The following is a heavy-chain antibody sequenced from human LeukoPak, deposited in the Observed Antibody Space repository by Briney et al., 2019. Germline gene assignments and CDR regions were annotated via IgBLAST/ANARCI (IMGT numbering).Heavy chain of an antibody. CDR1: GFTFSSYG. CDR2: ISGSDSST. D-gene: IGHD1-1*01. Sequence: GGSLRLSCAASGFTFSSYGMSWVRQAPGKGLEWVSAISGSDSSTYYADSVKGRFTISRDNSKNTLYLQMNSLRPEDTAVYYCARDGIDFRAFDLWGQGTMVTVSS. CDR3: ARDGIDFRAFDL. V-gene: IGHV3-23*01. J-gene: IGHJ3*01.